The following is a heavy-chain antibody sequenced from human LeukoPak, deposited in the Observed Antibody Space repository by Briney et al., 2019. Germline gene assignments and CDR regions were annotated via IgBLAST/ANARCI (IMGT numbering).Heavy chain of an antibody. D-gene: IGHD3-10*01. CDR1: GDRFTSYW. J-gene: IGHJ5*02. Sequence: GESLKISCKASGDRFTSYWIGWVRQMPGKGLEWMGIIHPADSATLYSPSLQGQVTISADKSISTVYLQWGSLKASDTAMYYCARQPGAGWFDPWGQGTLVTVSS. V-gene: IGHV5-51*01. CDR2: IHPADSAT. CDR3: ARQPGAGWFDP.